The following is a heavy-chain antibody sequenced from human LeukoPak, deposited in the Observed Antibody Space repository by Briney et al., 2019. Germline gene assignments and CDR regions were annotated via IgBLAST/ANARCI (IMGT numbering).Heavy chain of an antibody. CDR1: GGSFSGYY. J-gene: IGHJ2*01. CDR3: ARQYSDILTGYHRGELYWYFDL. D-gene: IGHD3-9*01. V-gene: IGHV4-39*01. CDR2: IYYSGST. Sequence: PSETLSLTCAVYGGSFSGYYWGWIRQPPGKGLEWIGSIYYSGSTYYNPSLKSRVTISVDTSKNQFSLKLSSVTAADTAVYYCARQYSDILTGYHRGELYWYFDLWGRGTLVTVSS.